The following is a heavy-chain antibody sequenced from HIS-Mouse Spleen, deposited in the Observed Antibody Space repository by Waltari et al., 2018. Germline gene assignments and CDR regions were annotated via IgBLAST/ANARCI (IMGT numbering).Heavy chain of an antibody. CDR1: GFTFDDYA. CDR3: AKDRSSSWYYFDY. CDR2: ISWNSGSI. D-gene: IGHD6-13*01. Sequence: EVQLVESGGGLVQPGRSLRLSCAASGFTFDDYAMHWVRQAPGKGREWVSGISWNSGSIGYADSVKGRFTISRDNAKNSLYLQMNSLRAEDTALYYCAKDRSSSWYYFDYWGQGTLVTVSS. V-gene: IGHV3-9*01. J-gene: IGHJ4*02.